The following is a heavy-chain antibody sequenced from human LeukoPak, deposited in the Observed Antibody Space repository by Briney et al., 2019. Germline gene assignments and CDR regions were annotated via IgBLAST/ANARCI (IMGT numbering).Heavy chain of an antibody. Sequence: ASVKVSCKASGYTFTSYYMHWVRQAPGQGLAWMGIINPSGGSTSYAQKFQGRVTMTRDTSTSTVYMELSSLRSEDTAVHYCARGEVNSGWYGGYMDVWGKGTMVTVSS. CDR1: GYTFTSYY. D-gene: IGHD6-19*01. CDR2: INPSGGST. V-gene: IGHV1-46*01. CDR3: ARGEVNSGWYGGYMDV. J-gene: IGHJ6*03.